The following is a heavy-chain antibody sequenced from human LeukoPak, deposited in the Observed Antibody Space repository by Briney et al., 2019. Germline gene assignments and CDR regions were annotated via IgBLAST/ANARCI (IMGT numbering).Heavy chain of an antibody. Sequence: PGGSLRLSCAASGFTFSTYSVHWVRQAPGKGLEWVSSITSSSTNIYYADSVKGRFTISRNNAKNSLYLQMNSLRAEDTAVYYCARCYSYGFWVAFDYWGQGTLVTVSS. V-gene: IGHV3-21*01. CDR1: GFTFSTYS. CDR3: ARCYSYGFWVAFDY. D-gene: IGHD5-18*01. J-gene: IGHJ4*02. CDR2: ITSSSTNI.